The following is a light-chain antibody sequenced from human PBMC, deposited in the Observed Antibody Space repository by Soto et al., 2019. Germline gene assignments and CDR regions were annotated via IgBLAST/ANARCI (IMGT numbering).Light chain of an antibody. J-gene: IGLJ1*01. CDR3: SSYTSSSTLYV. CDR2: DVN. Sequence: QSALTQPASVSGSPGQSITISCTGTSSDVGAYNYVSWYQQNPGKAPKLMIYDVNNRPSGVSNRFSGSKSDNTASLTISGLQAEDEADYYCSSYTSSSTLYVFGTGTKLTVL. CDR1: SSDVGAYNY. V-gene: IGLV2-14*01.